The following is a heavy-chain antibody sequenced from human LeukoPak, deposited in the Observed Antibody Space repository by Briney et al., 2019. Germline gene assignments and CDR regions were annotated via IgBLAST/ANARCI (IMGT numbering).Heavy chain of an antibody. CDR2: IYYSGST. J-gene: IGHJ4*02. CDR3: SRDPGYCSSTSCSSSFDY. CDR1: GGSISSSSYY. Sequence: SETLSLTRTVSGGSISSSSYYWGWIRQPPGKGLEWIGSIYYSGSTYYNPSLKSRVTISVDTSKNQFSLKLSSVTAADTAVYYCSRDPGYCSSTSCSSSFDYWGQGTLVTVSS. D-gene: IGHD2-2*01. V-gene: IGHV4-39*07.